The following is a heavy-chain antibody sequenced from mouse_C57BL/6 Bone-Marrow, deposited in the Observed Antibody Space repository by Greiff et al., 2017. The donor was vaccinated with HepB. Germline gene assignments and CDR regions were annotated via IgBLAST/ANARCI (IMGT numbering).Heavy chain of an antibody. Sequence: DVQLVESGGGLVKPGGSLKLSCAASGFTFSSYAMSWVRQTPEKRLEWVATISDGGSYTYYPDNVKGRFTISRDNDKNNLYLQMSHLKSEDTAMYYCARDPTTVVARDYAMDYWGQGTSVTVSS. J-gene: IGHJ4*01. CDR1: GFTFSSYA. CDR2: ISDGGSYT. D-gene: IGHD1-1*01. V-gene: IGHV5-4*01. CDR3: ARDPTTVVARDYAMDY.